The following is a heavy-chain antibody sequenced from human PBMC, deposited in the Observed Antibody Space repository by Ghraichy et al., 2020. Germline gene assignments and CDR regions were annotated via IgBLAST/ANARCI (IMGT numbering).Heavy chain of an antibody. D-gene: IGHD3-10*01. CDR3: AKEGLWFGGNWFDP. CDR1: GFTFKYYA. CDR2: INGRGFDT. Sequence: GESLNISCEASGFTFKYYAVTWVRQAPGKGLEWVSTINGRGFDTHYADSVKGRFTISRDNSKNSLYLQLNSLRADDTALYFCAKEGLWFGGNWFDPWGQGTLVIVSS. V-gene: IGHV3-23*01. J-gene: IGHJ5*02.